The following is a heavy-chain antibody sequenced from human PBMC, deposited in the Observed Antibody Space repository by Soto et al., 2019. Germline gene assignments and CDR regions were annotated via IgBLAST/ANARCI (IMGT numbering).Heavy chain of an antibody. CDR3: ARGWETVGATTAFAY. V-gene: IGHV1-69*06. J-gene: IGHJ4*02. D-gene: IGHD1-26*01. CDR2: INPIFGTA. CDR1: GGTFSKYA. Sequence: QVQLVQSGAEVKKPGSSVKVSCQASGGTFSKYAINWVRQAPGRRLEWMGGINPIFGTAAYAQNFQGRVTITADKSTTTAYMEVSSLRSDDTAVYYCARGWETVGATTAFAYWGQGTLVTVSS.